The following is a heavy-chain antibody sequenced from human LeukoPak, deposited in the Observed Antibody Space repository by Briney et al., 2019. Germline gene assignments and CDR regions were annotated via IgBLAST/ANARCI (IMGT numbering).Heavy chain of an antibody. Sequence: GGSLRLSCAVSGFSVTSYGMSWVRQAPGKGLEWISAISLNGDTTYYADSVKGRFIISRDNSKNTLYLQMNSLRAEDTAVYYCAKTSSPYYYYYMDVWGKGTTVTVSS. CDR2: ISLNGDTT. CDR3: AKTSSPYYYYYMDV. J-gene: IGHJ6*03. V-gene: IGHV3-23*01. CDR1: GFSVTSYG.